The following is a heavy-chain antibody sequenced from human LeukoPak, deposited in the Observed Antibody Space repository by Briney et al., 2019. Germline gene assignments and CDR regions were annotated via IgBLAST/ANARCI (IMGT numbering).Heavy chain of an antibody. J-gene: IGHJ3*02. CDR3: ARDYYYDSSGSLNDAFDI. CDR1: GGSSSNYY. Sequence: TSETLSLTCTVSGGSSSNYYWSWIRQPAGKGLEWIGRIYSSGSTNYNPSLKSRVTMSVDTSKNQFSLRLSSVTAADAAVYYCARDYYYDSSGSLNDAFDIWGQGTTVTVSS. V-gene: IGHV4-4*07. CDR2: IYSSGST. D-gene: IGHD3-22*01.